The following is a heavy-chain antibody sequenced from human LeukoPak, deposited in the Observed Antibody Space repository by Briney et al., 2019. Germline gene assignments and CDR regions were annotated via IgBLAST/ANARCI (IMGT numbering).Heavy chain of an antibody. Sequence: GESLKISCKGSGYSFTTYWIGWVRQMPGKGLKWMGIIYPGDSDTRYSPSFQGQVTISADKSIGTAYLQWSSLKASDTAMYYCARARYCSGGSCYAEYWGQGTLVTVSS. D-gene: IGHD2-15*01. V-gene: IGHV5-51*01. CDR2: IYPGDSDT. CDR1: GYSFTTYW. CDR3: ARARYCSGGSCYAEY. J-gene: IGHJ4*02.